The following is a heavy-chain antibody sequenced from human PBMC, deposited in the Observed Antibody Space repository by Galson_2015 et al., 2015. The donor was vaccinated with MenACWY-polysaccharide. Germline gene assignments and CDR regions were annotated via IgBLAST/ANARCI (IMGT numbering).Heavy chain of an antibody. V-gene: IGHV3-30*18. CDR1: GFTFSSYG. Sequence: SLRLSCAASGFTFSSYGMHWVRQAPGKGLEWVAVISYDGSNKYYADSVKGRFTISRDNSKNTLYLQMNSLRAEDTAVYYCAKVGRGKLRDAFDIWGQGTMVTVSS. CDR3: AKVGRGKLRDAFDI. J-gene: IGHJ3*02. D-gene: IGHD5-12*01. CDR2: ISYDGSNK.